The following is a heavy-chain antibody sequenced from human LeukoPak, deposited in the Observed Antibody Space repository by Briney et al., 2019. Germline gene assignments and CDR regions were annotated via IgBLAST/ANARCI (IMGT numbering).Heavy chain of an antibody. J-gene: IGHJ4*02. CDR3: ARDSGGLDY. D-gene: IGHD3-16*01. V-gene: IGHV4-39*07. CDR1: GGSISSSSYY. Sequence: NPSETPSLTCTVSGGSISSSSYYWGWIRQPPGKGLEWIGRIYYSGSTYYNPSLKSRATISVDTSKNQFSLKLSSVTAADTAVYYCARDSGGLDYWGQGTLVTVSS. CDR2: IYYSGST.